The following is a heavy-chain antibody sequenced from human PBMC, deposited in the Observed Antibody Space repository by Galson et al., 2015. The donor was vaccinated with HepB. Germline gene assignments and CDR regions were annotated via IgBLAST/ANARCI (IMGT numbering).Heavy chain of an antibody. CDR2: INTNTGNP. V-gene: IGHV7-4-1*02. CDR1: GYTFSSYA. Sequence: SVKVSCKASGYTFSSYAINWVRQAPGQGLEWMGWINTNTGNPTYAQGFTGRFVFSLDTSISTTYLQISSLKAEDTAVYYCARDRNYDFWNIGNYDYHYYYYMDVWGQGTLVTASS. J-gene: IGHJ6*03. D-gene: IGHD3-3*01. CDR3: ARDRNYDFWNIGNYDYHYYYYMDV.